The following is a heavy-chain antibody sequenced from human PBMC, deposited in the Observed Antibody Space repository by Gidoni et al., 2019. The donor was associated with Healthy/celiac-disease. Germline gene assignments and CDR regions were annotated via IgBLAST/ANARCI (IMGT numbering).Heavy chain of an antibody. CDR1: GYTFTGYY. J-gene: IGHJ6*02. D-gene: IGHD5-12*01. CDR3: ARFFVASGYYGMDV. Sequence: QVQLVQSGAEVKKPGASVKVSCKASGYTFTGYYMHWVRQAPGQWLEWMGWINPNSGGTNYAQKFQGWVTMTRDTSISTAYMELSRLRSDDTAVYYCARFFVASGYYGMDVWGQGTTVTVSS. CDR2: INPNSGGT. V-gene: IGHV1-2*04.